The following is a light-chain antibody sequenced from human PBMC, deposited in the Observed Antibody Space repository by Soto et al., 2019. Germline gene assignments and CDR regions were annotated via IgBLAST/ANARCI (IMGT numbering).Light chain of an antibody. Sequence: AIRMTQSPSSFSASTGERVTITCRASQGISSYLAWYQQKPGKAPKLLIYAASTLQSGVPSRFSGSGSGTDFTLTIRCLQSEDCATYYCPQYYSYPLTFGGGTKVEIK. CDR1: QGISSY. CDR3: PQYYSYPLT. J-gene: IGKJ4*01. V-gene: IGKV1-8*01. CDR2: AAS.